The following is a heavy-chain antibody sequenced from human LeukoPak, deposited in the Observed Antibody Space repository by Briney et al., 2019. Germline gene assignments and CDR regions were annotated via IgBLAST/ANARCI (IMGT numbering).Heavy chain of an antibody. J-gene: IGHJ4*02. V-gene: IGHV1-46*01. CDR2: IDSGAGNA. Sequence: ASVKVSCKSSGFTFTNSFIRWVRQGPGQGLEWMGIIDSGAGNASYAQKFQGRVTMARDTSTSTVYMELSSLTSDDTALYFCTRADDQDFDHWGQGTLVIVSS. D-gene: IGHD3-3*01. CDR1: GFTFTNSF. CDR3: TRADDQDFDH.